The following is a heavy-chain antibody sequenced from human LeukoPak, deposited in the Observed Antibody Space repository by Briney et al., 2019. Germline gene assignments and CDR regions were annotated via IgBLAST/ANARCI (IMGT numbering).Heavy chain of an antibody. D-gene: IGHD5-24*01. CDR1: GGTFSSYA. Sequence: SVKVPCKASGGTFSSYAISWVRQAPGQGLEWMGRIIPIFGIANYAQKFQGRVTITADKSTSTAYMELSSLRSEDTAVYYCARERGGDGYNFWLDYWGQGTLVTVSS. CDR2: IIPIFGIA. V-gene: IGHV1-69*04. CDR3: ARERGGDGYNFWLDY. J-gene: IGHJ4*02.